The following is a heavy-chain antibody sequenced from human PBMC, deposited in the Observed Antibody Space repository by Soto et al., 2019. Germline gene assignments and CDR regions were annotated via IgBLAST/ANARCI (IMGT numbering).Heavy chain of an antibody. V-gene: IGHV1-69*01. CDR3: ARLDPPRRYEYNWFDP. D-gene: IGHD3-16*02. J-gene: IGHJ5*02. CDR1: GGTFSSYA. Sequence: QVQLVQSGAEVKKPGSSVKVSCKASGGTFSSYAISWVRQAPGQGLEWMGGIIPIFGTANYAQKFQGRVTITADESTSTAYMERSSLRSEDTAVYYCARLDPPRRYEYNWFDPWGQGTLVTVSS. CDR2: IIPIFGTA.